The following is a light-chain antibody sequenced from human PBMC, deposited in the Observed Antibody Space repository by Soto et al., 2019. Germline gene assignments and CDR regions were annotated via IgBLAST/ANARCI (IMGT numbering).Light chain of an antibody. J-gene: IGLJ2*01. CDR3: SSYTSSSTLGV. Sequence: QSALTQPASVSGSPGQSITISCTGTSSDVGGYNYVSWYQQHPGKAPKLMIYDVSNRPSGVSNRFSGSKSGNTASLTISGLKAEDEADYYCSSYTSSSTLGVFGGGTKLTV. CDR1: SSDVGGYNY. V-gene: IGLV2-14*01. CDR2: DVS.